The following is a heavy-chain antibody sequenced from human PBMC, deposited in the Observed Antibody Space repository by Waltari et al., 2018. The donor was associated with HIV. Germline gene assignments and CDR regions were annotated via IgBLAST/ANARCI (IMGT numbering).Heavy chain of an antibody. CDR2: MTANGATT. V-gene: IGHV3-23*01. D-gene: IGHD3-16*02. CDR1: GFTFSDYA. Sequence: EVQLLESGGGLVQPGGSLRLSCAASGFTFSDYAMGWVRRAPGKGLEGVSTMTANGATTYYADSVKGRFTFSRDDSKNTLHLQMNSRRADDTAVYYCATGSNHLYWGQGTLVAVSS. J-gene: IGHJ1*01. CDR3: ATGSNHLY.